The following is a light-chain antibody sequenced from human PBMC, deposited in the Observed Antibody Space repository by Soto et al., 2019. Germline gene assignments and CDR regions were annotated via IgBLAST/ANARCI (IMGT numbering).Light chain of an antibody. Sequence: HSVLTQPPSASGTPGQRVTISCSGSSSNIGSNYVYWYQQLPGTAPKLLIYRNNQRPSGVPDRFSGSKSGTSASLAISGLXXXXXADYYCAAWDDSLSGNWVFGGGTKLTVL. CDR3: AAWDDSLSGNWV. CDR1: SSNIGSNY. CDR2: RNN. J-gene: IGLJ3*02. V-gene: IGLV1-47*01.